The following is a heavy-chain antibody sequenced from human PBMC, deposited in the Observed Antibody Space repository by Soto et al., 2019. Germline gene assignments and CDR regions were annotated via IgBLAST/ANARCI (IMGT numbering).Heavy chain of an antibody. CDR2: ISGYNGNT. V-gene: IGHV1-18*04. CDR3: ARVLGIAGAADY. D-gene: IGHD6-19*01. Sequence: QVQLVQSGGEMKRPGASVKVSCKASGYTFTSYSINWVRQSPGQGLEWMGWISGYNGNTNYAQKYQGRVIMTTDTSTSTIYMELRSLRSDDTAVYYCARVLGIAGAADYWGQGTLVTVSS. J-gene: IGHJ4*02. CDR1: GYTFTSYS.